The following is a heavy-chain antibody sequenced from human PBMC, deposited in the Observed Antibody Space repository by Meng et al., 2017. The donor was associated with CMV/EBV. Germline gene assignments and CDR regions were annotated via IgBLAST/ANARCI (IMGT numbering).Heavy chain of an antibody. CDR2: IYYSGST. CDR3: ARVMGPNRTPYYFDY. J-gene: IGHJ4*02. CDR1: GGSSSSGDYY. V-gene: IGHV4-30-4*08. D-gene: IGHD1-14*01. Sequence: QVELQESGPGLVKPPQTLSRTCTVSGGSSSSGDYYWSWIRQPPGKGLEWIGYIYYSGSTYYNPSLKSRVTISVDTSKNQFSLKLSSVTAADTAVYYCARVMGPNRTPYYFDYWGQGTLVTVSS.